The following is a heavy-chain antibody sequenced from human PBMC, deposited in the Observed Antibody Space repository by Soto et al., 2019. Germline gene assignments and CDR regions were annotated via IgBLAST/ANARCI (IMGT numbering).Heavy chain of an antibody. V-gene: IGHV1-3*01. Sequence: ASVKVSCKASGYTFTSYAMHWVRQAPGQRLEWMGWINAGNGNTKYSQKFQGRVTITRDTSASTAYMELSSLRSEDTAVYYCARAPLCNFGVDNNWFDTCGQGTLVPVSS. CDR1: GYTFTSYA. CDR3: ARAPLCNFGVDNNWFDT. J-gene: IGHJ5*02. CDR2: INAGNGNT. D-gene: IGHD3-3*02.